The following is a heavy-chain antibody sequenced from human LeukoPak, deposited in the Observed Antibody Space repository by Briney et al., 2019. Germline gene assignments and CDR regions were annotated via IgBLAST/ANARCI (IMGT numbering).Heavy chain of an antibody. J-gene: IGHJ4*02. D-gene: IGHD6-13*01. V-gene: IGHV4-30-2*01. CDR3: ARGDPAYSSSWYTSFDY. CDR2: IYHSGST. CDR1: GGSISSGGYS. Sequence: SETLSLTCAVPGGSISSGGYSWSWIRQPPGKGLEWIGYIYHSGSTYYNPSLKSRVTISVDRSKNQFSLKPSSVTAADTAVYYCARGDPAYSSSWYTSFDYWGQGTLVAVSS.